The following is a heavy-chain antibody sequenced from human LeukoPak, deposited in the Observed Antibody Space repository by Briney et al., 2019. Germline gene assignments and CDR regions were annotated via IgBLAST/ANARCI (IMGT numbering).Heavy chain of an antibody. J-gene: IGHJ4*02. CDR3: ARGDTAMVPCY. V-gene: IGHV3-30-3*01. D-gene: IGHD5-18*01. CDR1: GFTFSSYA. Sequence: GGSLRLSCAASGFTFSSYAMHWVRQAPGKGLEWVAVISYDGSNKYYADSVKGRFTISRDNSKNTLYLQMNSLRAEDTAVYYCARGDTAMVPCYWGQGTLVTVSS. CDR2: ISYDGSNK.